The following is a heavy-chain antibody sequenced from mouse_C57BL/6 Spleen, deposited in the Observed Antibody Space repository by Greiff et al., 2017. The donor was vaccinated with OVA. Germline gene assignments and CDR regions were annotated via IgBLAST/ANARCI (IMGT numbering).Heavy chain of an antibody. V-gene: IGHV1-61*01. J-gene: IGHJ2*01. Sequence: QVQLKQPGAELVRPGSSVKLSCKASGYTFTSYWMDWVKQRPGQGLEWIGNIYPSDSETHYNQKFKDKATLTVDKSSSTAYMQLSSLTSEDSAVYYCARPYGSSFSYYFDYWGQGTTLTVSS. CDR3: ARPYGSSFSYYFDY. CDR2: IYPSDSET. CDR1: GYTFTSYW. D-gene: IGHD1-1*01.